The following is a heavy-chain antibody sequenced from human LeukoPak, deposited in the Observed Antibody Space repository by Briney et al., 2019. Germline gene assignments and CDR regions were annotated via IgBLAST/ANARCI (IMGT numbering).Heavy chain of an antibody. V-gene: IGHV1-2*06. J-gene: IGHJ3*02. CDR3: ARDYDYTGRSASDI. Sequence: ASVKVSCKVSGYTLTELSMHWVRQAPGQGLEWMGRINPNSGATNYAQNFQGRVTMTRDMSITTAYMELSRLTFDDTAVYYCARDYDYTGRSASDIWGQGTMVTVSS. D-gene: IGHD3-3*01. CDR1: GYTLTELS. CDR2: INPNSGAT.